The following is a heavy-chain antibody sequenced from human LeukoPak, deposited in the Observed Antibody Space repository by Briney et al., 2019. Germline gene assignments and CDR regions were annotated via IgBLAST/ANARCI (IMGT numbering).Heavy chain of an antibody. CDR2: IIPIFGTA. D-gene: IGHD2-8*01. V-gene: IGHV1-69*13. J-gene: IGHJ6*02. Sequence: GASVKVSCKASGGTFSSYAISWVRQAPGQGLEWMGGIIPIFGTANYAQKFQGRVTITADESTSTAYMELSSLRSEDTAVYYCAREWKSGYCTNGVCYRNGMDVWGRGTTVTVSS. CDR3: AREWKSGYCTNGVCYRNGMDV. CDR1: GGTFSSYA.